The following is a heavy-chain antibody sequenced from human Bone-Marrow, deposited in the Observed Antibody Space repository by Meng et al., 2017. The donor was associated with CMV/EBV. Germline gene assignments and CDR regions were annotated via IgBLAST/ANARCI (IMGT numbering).Heavy chain of an antibody. V-gene: IGHV3-15*01. D-gene: IGHD4-23*01. Sequence: GESLKISCAASGFTFSNAWMSWVRQAPGKGLEWVGRIKSKTDGGTTDYAAPVKGRFTISRDDSKNTLYLQMNSLKTEDTAVYYCTTDPGNGIDYWGQGTLVTVS. CDR3: TTDPGNGIDY. CDR1: GFTFSNAW. CDR2: IKSKTDGGTT. J-gene: IGHJ4*02.